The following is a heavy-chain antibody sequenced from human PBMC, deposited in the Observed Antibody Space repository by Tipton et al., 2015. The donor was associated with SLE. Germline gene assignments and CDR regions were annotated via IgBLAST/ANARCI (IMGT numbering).Heavy chain of an antibody. D-gene: IGHD3-22*01. CDR1: GSSITAYY. CDR2: VYYSGTT. J-gene: IGHJ5*02. V-gene: IGHV4-59*01. CDR3: ARDSSGGYNWFDP. Sequence: TLSLTCTVSGSSITAYYWTWIRQPPGKGLEWIGYVYYSGTTNYNPSLKSRVTISVDTSKNQFSLKLSSVTAADTAVCYCARDSSGGYNWFDPWGQGTLVTVSS.